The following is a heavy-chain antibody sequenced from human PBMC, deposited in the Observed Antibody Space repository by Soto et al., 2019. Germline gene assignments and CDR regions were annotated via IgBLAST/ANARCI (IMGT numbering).Heavy chain of an antibody. D-gene: IGHD6-13*01. Sequence: EVHLLESGGVLIQPGESLRLSCETSGFTFSNCVMTWVRQAPGKGLEWVSVITKTGDTDYADSVKGRFTISRDNSKNTVYLQMNSLRAEDTAVYYCAKGLLNGRWYAADWGQGTLVTVSS. V-gene: IGHV3-23*01. CDR2: ITKTGDT. CDR3: AKGLLNGRWYAAD. CDR1: GFTFSNCV. J-gene: IGHJ4*02.